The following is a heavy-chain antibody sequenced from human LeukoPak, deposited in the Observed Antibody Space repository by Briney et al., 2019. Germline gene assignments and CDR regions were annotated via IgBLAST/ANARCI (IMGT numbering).Heavy chain of an antibody. CDR2: IIPIFGTA. J-gene: IGHJ5*02. Sequence: ASVKVSCKASGGTFTSYAISWVRQAPGQGLEWMGGIIPIFGTANYAQKFQGRVTITADESTSTAYVELSSLRSEDTAVYYCARAYVWGSYRLNWFDPWGQGTLVTVSS. D-gene: IGHD3-16*02. CDR3: ARAYVWGSYRLNWFDP. V-gene: IGHV1-69*13. CDR1: GGTFTSYA.